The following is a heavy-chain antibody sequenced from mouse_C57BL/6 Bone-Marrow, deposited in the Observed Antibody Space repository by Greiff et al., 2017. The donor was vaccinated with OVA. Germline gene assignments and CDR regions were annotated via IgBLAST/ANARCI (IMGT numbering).Heavy chain of an antibody. Sequence: QLQQSGAELVKPGDSGEISVKPRCYSFSIYCMNWVKQRPGKGLEWIGQIYPGDGDTNYNGKFKGKATLTADKSSSTAYMQLSSLTSEDSAVYFCARGYFWGQGTTLTVSS. J-gene: IGHJ2*01. CDR3: ARGYF. CDR1: CYSFSIYC. CDR2: IYPGDGDT. V-gene: IGHV1-80*01.